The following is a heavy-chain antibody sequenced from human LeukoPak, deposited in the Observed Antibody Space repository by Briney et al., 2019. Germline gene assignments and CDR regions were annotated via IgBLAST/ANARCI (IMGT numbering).Heavy chain of an antibody. CDR3: ARPYSSGWGNAFDI. V-gene: IGHV3-74*01. CDR2: INSDGSSK. J-gene: IGHJ3*02. D-gene: IGHD6-19*01. Sequence: GGSLRLSCAASGFTFSNYWMYWVRQAPGKGLVWVSGINSDGSSKTDADSVKGRFTISRDNAKNTLYLQMNSLRAEDTAVYYCARPYSSGWGNAFDIWGQGTMVTVSS. CDR1: GFTFSNYW.